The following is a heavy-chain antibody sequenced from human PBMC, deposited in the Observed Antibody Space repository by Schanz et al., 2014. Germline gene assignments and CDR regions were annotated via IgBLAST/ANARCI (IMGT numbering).Heavy chain of an antibody. CDR1: GFTFSSYG. J-gene: IGHJ6*02. CDR3: VKDLQRELLRDDHYYGMDV. V-gene: IGHV3-33*06. Sequence: LVESGGGVVQPGRSLRLSCAASGFTFSSYGMHWVRQVPGKGLEWVAVVCYDGSKKYYADSVKGRFTTSRDNSKNTMYLQMNSLRAEDTAVYYCVKDLQRELLRDDHYYGMDVWGQETTVTVSS. CDR2: VCYDGSKK. D-gene: IGHD1-26*01.